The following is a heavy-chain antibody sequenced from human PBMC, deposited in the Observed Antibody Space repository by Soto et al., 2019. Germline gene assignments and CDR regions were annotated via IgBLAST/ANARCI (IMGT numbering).Heavy chain of an antibody. V-gene: IGHV3-30*18. CDR1: GFTFRNYG. J-gene: IGHJ4*02. D-gene: IGHD1-26*01. Sequence: GGSLRLSCVGSGFTFRNYGMHWVRQPPGKGLEWVALISDDGDKRYYADSVRGRLIISRDNSKDTLYLQMNSLGPDDTAVYFCAKARVRIVGANSFDYWGQGTPVTAPQ. CDR3: AKARVRIVGANSFDY. CDR2: ISDDGDKR.